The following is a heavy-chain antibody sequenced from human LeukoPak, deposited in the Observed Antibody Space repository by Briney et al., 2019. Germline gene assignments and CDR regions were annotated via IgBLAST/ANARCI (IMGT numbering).Heavy chain of an antibody. CDR1: GFTFSSYA. Sequence: GGSLRLSCSASGFTFSSYAMHWVRQAPGKGLEYVSAITNNGGSTYYANSVKGRFTISRDNSKNTLHLQMSSLRAEDTAVYYCARHLSGDDIWGQGTMVTVSS. CDR2: ITNNGGST. CDR3: ARHLSGDDI. D-gene: IGHD4-17*01. V-gene: IGHV3-64D*09. J-gene: IGHJ3*02.